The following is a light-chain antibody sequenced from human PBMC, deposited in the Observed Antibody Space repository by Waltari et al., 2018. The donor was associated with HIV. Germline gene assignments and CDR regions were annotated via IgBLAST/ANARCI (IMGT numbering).Light chain of an antibody. CDR2: WAS. J-gene: IGKJ2*01. Sequence: DIVMTQSPDSLAVSLGERATINCKSSQSVLYSSNNKNYLAWYHQKPGQPPKLLIYWASTRESGVPDRFSGSGSGTDFTLTISSLQADDVAVYYCQQYYSTPRTFGQGTKLEIK. CDR1: QSVLYSSNNKNY. CDR3: QQYYSTPRT. V-gene: IGKV4-1*01.